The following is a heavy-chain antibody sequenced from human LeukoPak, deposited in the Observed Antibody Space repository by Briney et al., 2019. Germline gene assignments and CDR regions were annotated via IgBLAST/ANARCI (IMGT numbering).Heavy chain of an antibody. Sequence: QSGGSLRLSCAASGFTVSSNYMSWVRQAPGKGLEWVSVIYSGGSTYYADSVKGRFTISRDNSKNTLYLQMNSLRAEDTAVYYCARSLNYSSSPIQLDCWGQGTLVTVSS. CDR3: ARSLNYSSSPIQLDC. J-gene: IGHJ4*02. V-gene: IGHV3-53*01. CDR1: GFTVSSNY. D-gene: IGHD6-13*01. CDR2: IYSGGST.